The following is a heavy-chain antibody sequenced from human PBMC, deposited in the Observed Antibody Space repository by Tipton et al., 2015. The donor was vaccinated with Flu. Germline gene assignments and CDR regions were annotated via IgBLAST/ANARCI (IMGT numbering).Heavy chain of an antibody. CDR1: GYTFTSYG. V-gene: IGHV1-18*01. D-gene: IGHD3-16*01. Sequence: QMQLVQSGAEVKKPGASVKVSCKASGYTFTSYGISWVRQAPGQGLEWMGWISAYNGNTNYAQKLQGRVTMTTDTSTSTAYMELRSLRSDDTAVYYCAMGDRSILRGLGWFDPWGQGTLVTVSS. CDR2: ISAYNGNT. J-gene: IGHJ5*02. CDR3: AMGDRSILRGLGWFDP.